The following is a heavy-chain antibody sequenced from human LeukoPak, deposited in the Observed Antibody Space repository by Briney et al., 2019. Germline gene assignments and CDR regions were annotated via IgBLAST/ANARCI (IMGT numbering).Heavy chain of an antibody. J-gene: IGHJ4*02. CDR1: GFSFISYF. CDR3: ARGAQIAVVGSHVDY. V-gene: IGHV1-46*01. Sequence: GASVKVSCKTSGFSFISYFIHWVRQAPGQGLDWMGKINPVGGSTTYVQRFQGRVTMTRDTSTSTVYMELSSLRFEDTAVYYCARGAQIAVVGSHVDYWGQGSLVTVSS. D-gene: IGHD6-13*01. CDR2: INPVGGST.